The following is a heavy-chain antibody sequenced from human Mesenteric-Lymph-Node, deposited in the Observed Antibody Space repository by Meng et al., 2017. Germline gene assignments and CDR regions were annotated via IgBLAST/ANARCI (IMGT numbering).Heavy chain of an antibody. J-gene: IGHJ3*02. V-gene: IGHV4-61*01. CDR3: ARENYYDSSGYLHAFDI. CDR1: GGSVSSGSYY. D-gene: IGHD3-22*01. Sequence: SETLSLTCTVSGGSVSSGSYYWSWIRQPPGKGLEWIGYIYYSGSTNYNPSLKSRVTISLDTSKTQFSLKLSSMTAADTAVYYCARENYYDSSGYLHAFDIWGQGTMVTVSS. CDR2: IYYSGST.